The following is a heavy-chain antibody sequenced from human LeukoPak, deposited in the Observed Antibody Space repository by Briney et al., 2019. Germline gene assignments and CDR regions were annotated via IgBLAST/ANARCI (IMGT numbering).Heavy chain of an antibody. CDR2: ISSSSSYI. V-gene: IGHV3-21*01. J-gene: IGHJ4*02. CDR1: GFTVSSKY. D-gene: IGHD3-22*01. Sequence: KPGGSLRLSCAVSGFTVSSKYMSWVRLAPGKGLEWVSSISSSSSYIHSADSVKGRFTISRDNAKNSLYLQMNSLRAEDTAVYYCARDLYDSGAYSSPIDYWGQGTLVTVSS. CDR3: ARDLYDSGAYSSPIDY.